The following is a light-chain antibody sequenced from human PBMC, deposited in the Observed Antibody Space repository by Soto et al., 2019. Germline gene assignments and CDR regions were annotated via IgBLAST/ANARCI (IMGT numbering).Light chain of an antibody. CDR3: SSYTSSSTPWV. CDR1: SSDVGGYNY. V-gene: IGLV2-14*01. CDR2: EVS. J-gene: IGLJ3*02. Sequence: QSALTQPASVSGSPGQSITISCTGTSSDVGGYNYVSWYQQHPGKASKLMIYEVSNRPSWVSNRFSGSKSGNTASLTISGLQAEDEADYYCSSYTSSSTPWVFGGGTKLTVL.